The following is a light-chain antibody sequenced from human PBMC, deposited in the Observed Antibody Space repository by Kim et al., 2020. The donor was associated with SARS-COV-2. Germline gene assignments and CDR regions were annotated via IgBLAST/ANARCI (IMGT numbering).Light chain of an antibody. CDR1: QSISNW. Sequence: SASVGDRVTITCRPSQSISNWLAWYQKKLGKAPKLLIYKTSTLESGVPSRFSGSGSETEFTLTISTLQPDDFATYYCQQYNSYSTFGGGTKVDIK. CDR3: QQYNSYST. CDR2: KTS. V-gene: IGKV1-5*03. J-gene: IGKJ4*01.